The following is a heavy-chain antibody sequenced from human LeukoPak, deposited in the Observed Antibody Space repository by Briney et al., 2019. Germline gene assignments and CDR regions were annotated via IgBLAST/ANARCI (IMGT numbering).Heavy chain of an antibody. CDR3: ARSTGYYYDSSGYDY. CDR2: IYYSGST. V-gene: IGHV4-59*01. CDR1: GGSISSYY. J-gene: IGHJ4*02. D-gene: IGHD3-22*01. Sequence: SETLSLTCTVSGGSISSYYRSWIRQPPGKGLEWMGYIYYSGSTNYNPSLKSRVTISVDTSKNQFSLKLSSVTAADTAVYYCARSTGYYYDSSGYDYWGQGTLVTVSS.